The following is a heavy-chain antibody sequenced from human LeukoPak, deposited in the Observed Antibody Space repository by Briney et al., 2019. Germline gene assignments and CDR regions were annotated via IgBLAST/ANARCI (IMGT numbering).Heavy chain of an antibody. CDR3: ARVYPRDYYDSSGYYYPKYCFDY. CDR2: IIPIFGTA. CDR1: GGTFSSYA. J-gene: IGHJ4*02. V-gene: IGHV1-69*13. D-gene: IGHD3-22*01. Sequence: SVKVSCKASGGTFSSYAISWVRQAPGQGLEWMGGIIPIFGTANYAQKFQGRVTITADESTSTAYMELSSLRSEDTAVYYCARVYPRDYYDSSGYYYPKYCFDYWGQGTLVTVSS.